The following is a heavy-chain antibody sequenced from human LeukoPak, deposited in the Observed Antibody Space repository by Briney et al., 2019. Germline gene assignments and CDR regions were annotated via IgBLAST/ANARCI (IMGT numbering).Heavy chain of an antibody. D-gene: IGHD1-26*01. CDR2: IYPGDSDT. CDR3: ARLLASSGSYFDN. Sequence: GEALKIFRKGSAYSFTSYWSGWVRQMPGKGLEGMGIIYPGDSDTRYSPSFQGQVTISADKSISTAYLQWSSLKASDTAMYYCARLLASSGSYFDNWGQGTLVTVSS. V-gene: IGHV5-51*01. J-gene: IGHJ4*02. CDR1: AYSFTSYW.